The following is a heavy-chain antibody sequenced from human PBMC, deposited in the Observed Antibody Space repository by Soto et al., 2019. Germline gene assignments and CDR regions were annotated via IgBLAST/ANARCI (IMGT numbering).Heavy chain of an antibody. J-gene: IGHJ4*02. V-gene: IGHV3-30-3*01. CDR3: ASTQFLTIGARGNF. CDR1: GFSFSSHT. D-gene: IGHD3-10*01. Sequence: QGQLVESGGGVVQPGGSLRLSCAASGFSFSSHTMHWVRQAPGKGLEWLSLMSHNGVITFYAESVKGRFTISRDNSKNTLFLPMTSRTPEDTGRYYCASTQFLTIGARGNFWGLGTPVTVSA. CDR2: MSHNGVIT.